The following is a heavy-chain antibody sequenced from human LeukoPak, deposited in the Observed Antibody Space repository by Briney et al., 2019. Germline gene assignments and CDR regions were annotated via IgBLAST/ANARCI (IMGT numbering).Heavy chain of an antibody. V-gene: IGHV4-39*01. Sequence: SETLSLTCTVSGGSISSSSYYWGWIRQPPGKGLEWIGRIYYSGSTYYNPSLKSRVTISVDTSKNQFSLKLSSVTAADTAVYYCAGDRITIFGVVISGDYWGQGTLVTVSS. CDR1: GGSISSSSYY. CDR3: AGDRITIFGVVISGDY. CDR2: IYYSGST. D-gene: IGHD3-3*01. J-gene: IGHJ4*02.